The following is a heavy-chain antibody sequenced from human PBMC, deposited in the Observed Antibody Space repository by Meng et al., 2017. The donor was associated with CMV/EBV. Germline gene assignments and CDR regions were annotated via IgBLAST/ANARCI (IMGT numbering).Heavy chain of an antibody. V-gene: IGHV4-39*07. D-gene: IGHD3-3*01. J-gene: IGHJ5*02. CDR1: GGSISSSSYY. CDR3: ASRITIFGVVTAFDP. Sequence: LRVQESGPGLVKPSETLSLTCTVPGGSISSSSYYWGWIRQPPGKGLEWIGSIYYSGSTYYNPSLKSRVTISVDTSKNQFSLKLSSVTAADTAVYYCASRITIFGVVTAFDPWGQGTLVTVSS. CDR2: IYYSGST.